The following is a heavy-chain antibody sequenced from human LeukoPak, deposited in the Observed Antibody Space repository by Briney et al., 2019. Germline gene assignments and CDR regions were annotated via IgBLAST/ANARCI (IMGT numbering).Heavy chain of an antibody. J-gene: IGHJ4*02. CDR3: AKGVGSTGSYFDY. V-gene: IGHV3-30*18. D-gene: IGHD1-26*01. CDR1: GFTFSSYG. Sequence: GKSLRLSCAASGFTFSSYGMHWVRQAPGKGLEWVAVISYDGSNKYYADSVKGRFTISRDNSKNTQYLQMNSLRAEDTAVYYCAKGVGSTGSYFDYWGQGTLVTVSS. CDR2: ISYDGSNK.